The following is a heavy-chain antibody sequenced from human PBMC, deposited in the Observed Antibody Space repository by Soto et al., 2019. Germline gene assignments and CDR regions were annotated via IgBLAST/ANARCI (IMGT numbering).Heavy chain of an antibody. CDR1: GFTFSSYG. CDR2: IWYDGSNK. J-gene: IGHJ5*02. D-gene: IGHD3-9*01. V-gene: IGHV3-33*01. CDR3: ARPAYDILTGYSSSGPLDP. Sequence: PGGSLRLSCAASGFTFSSYGMHWVRQAPGKGLEWVAVIWYDGSNKYCADSVKGRFTISRDNSKNTLYLQMNSLRAEDTAVYYCARPAYDILTGYSSSGPLDPWGQGTLVTVSS.